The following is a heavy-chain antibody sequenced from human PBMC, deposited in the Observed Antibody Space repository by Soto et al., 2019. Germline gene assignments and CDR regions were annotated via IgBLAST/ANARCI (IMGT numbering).Heavy chain of an antibody. CDR2: IKSKTDGGTT. CDR3: TASDYDDYAHHAFDI. J-gene: IGHJ3*02. D-gene: IGHD4-17*01. Sequence: EVQLVESGGGLVKPGGSLRLSCAASGFTFSNAWMSWVRQAPGKGLEWVGRIKSKTDGGTTDYAAPVKGRYTISRDDSKNTLYLKMNSLKIEDTAVYYCTASDYDDYAHHAFDIWGQGTMVTVSS. CDR1: GFTFSNAW. V-gene: IGHV3-15*01.